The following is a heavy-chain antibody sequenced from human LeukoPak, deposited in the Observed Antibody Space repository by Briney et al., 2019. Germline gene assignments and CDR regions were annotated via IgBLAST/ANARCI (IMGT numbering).Heavy chain of an antibody. J-gene: IGHJ5*02. D-gene: IGHD2-2*01. CDR1: GYSFTSYW. CDR2: IYPGDSDT. Sequence: GGSLKISCKGSGYSFTSYWIGWVRQMPGKGLEWMGIIYPGDSDTRYSPSFQGQVTISADKSISTAYLQWSSLKASDTAMYYCARLGVVVPAARLGWFDPWGQGTLVTVSS. V-gene: IGHV5-51*01. CDR3: ARLGVVVPAARLGWFDP.